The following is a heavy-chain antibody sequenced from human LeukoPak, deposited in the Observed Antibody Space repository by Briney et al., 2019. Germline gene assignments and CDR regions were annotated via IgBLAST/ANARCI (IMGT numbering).Heavy chain of an antibody. CDR2: IYYSGST. CDR1: GDSISSYY. Sequence: PSETLSLICTVSGDSISSYYWSWIRQPPGKGLEWIGYIYYSGSTNYNPSLKSRVTISVDTSKNQFSLKVSSVTAADTAVYYCARLGSSWPCWGCGMDVWGQGTTVTVSS. CDR3: ARLGSSWPCWGCGMDV. D-gene: IGHD6-13*01. J-gene: IGHJ6*02. V-gene: IGHV4-59*08.